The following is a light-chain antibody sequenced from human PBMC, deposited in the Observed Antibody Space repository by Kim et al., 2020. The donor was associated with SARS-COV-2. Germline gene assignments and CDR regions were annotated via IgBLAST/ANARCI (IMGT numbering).Light chain of an antibody. CDR2: GAS. CDR1: QSVSTD. CDR3: QQYKNWSPIT. V-gene: IGKV3D-15*01. Sequence: SPRERATLSCRASQSVSTDLAWYQQKSGQAPRLLIYGASTRATGIPGRFSGSGSGTEFTLTISGLQSEDLAVYYCQQYKNWSPITFGQGTRLEIK. J-gene: IGKJ5*01.